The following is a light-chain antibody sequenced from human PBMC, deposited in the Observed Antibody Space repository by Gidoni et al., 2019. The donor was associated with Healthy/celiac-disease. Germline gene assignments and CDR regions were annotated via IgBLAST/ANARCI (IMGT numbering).Light chain of an antibody. CDR1: QGVSSA. Sequence: AIQLTQSPSSLSASVGDRVTITCRASQGVSSALAWYQQKPGEAPKLLIYDASSLESGVPSRFSGSGSGTDFTLTITSLQPEDFATYYCQQFNNYPRTFGGGTKVEIK. CDR2: DAS. CDR3: QQFNNYPRT. V-gene: IGKV1D-13*01. J-gene: IGKJ4*01.